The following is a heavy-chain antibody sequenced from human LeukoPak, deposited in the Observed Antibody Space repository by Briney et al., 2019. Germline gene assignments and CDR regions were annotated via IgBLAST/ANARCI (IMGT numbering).Heavy chain of an antibody. CDR3: ARDPGAGRGY. CDR1: GFTFSGSA. J-gene: IGHJ4*02. Sequence: GGSLRLSCAASGFTFSGSAMHWVRQASGKGLEWVGRIRSKANSYATAYAASVKGRFTISRDNAKNSLYLQMNSLRAEDTAVYYCARDPGAGRGYWGQGTLVTVSS. D-gene: IGHD1-26*01. CDR2: IRSKANSYAT. V-gene: IGHV3-73*01.